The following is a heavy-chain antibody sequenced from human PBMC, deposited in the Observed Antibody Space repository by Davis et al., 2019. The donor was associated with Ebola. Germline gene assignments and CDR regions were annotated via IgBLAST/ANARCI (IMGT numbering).Heavy chain of an antibody. Sequence: GESLKISCAASGFTFSSNWMHWVRQAPGKGLVWVSRINIDGSSTSYADSVKGRFTISRDNSKNTLYLQMNSLRAEDTAVYYCAKNNWNDFIMLDYWGQGTLVTVSS. CDR3: AKNNWNDFIMLDY. V-gene: IGHV3-74*01. CDR1: GFTFSSNW. CDR2: INIDGSST. D-gene: IGHD1-1*01. J-gene: IGHJ4*02.